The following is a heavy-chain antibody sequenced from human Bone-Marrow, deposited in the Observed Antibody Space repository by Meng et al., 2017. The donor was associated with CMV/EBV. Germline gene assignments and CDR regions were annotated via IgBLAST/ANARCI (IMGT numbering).Heavy chain of an antibody. CDR1: GFTFSSYG. CDR3: AKELGVFDD. CDR2: IRYDGSNK. J-gene: IGHJ4*02. V-gene: IGHV3-30*02. Sequence: GESLQISGSASGFTFSSYGMHWVRQAPGKGLEWVAFIRYDGSNKYYAVSVKGRFTISRDNSKNTLYLQMNSLRAEDTAVYYCAKELGVFDDWGQGTLVTVSS.